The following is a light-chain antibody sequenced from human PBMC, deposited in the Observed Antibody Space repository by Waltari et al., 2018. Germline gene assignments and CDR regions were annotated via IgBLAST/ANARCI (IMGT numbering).Light chain of an antibody. J-gene: IGKJ3*01. CDR1: QSVSSH. Sequence: EVVLTQSPAPLSLFPGERATLSCRASQSVSSHFAWYQQTPGQAPRLLMYDASNRATGIPARFSGGGSGTDFTLTISSLEPEDFAVYYCLQRSIWPRTFGPGTKVDIK. V-gene: IGKV3-11*01. CDR3: LQRSIWPRT. CDR2: DAS.